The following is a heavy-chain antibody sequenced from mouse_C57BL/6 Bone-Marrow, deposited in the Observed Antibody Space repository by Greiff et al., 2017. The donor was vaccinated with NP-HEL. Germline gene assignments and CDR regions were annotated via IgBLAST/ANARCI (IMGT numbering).Heavy chain of an antibody. V-gene: IGHV1-15*01. CDR2: IDPETGGT. CDR1: GYTFTDYE. J-gene: IGHJ2*01. CDR3: TRDPDYYGSRWYFDY. D-gene: IGHD1-1*01. Sequence: QVQLQQSGAELVRPGASVTLSCKASGYTFTDYEMHWVKQTPVHGLEWIGAIDPETGGTAYNQKFKGKAILTADKSSSTAYMELRSLTSEDSAVYYCTRDPDYYGSRWYFDYWGQGTTLTVSS.